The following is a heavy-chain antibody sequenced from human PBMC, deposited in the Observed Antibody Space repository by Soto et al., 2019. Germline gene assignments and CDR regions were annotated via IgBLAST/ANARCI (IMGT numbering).Heavy chain of an antibody. D-gene: IGHD3-10*01. CDR1: ADTFTSYY. CDR3: ATTGNFGSGTSFRVDY. Sequence: GASVKVSCKAPADTFTSYYIHWVRQAPGHGLEWMGIINPNGGSTRFAQTFQGRITMTRDTSISTAYMELSSLTFDDTAVYYCATTGNFGSGTSFRVDYWGQGTLVTVSS. CDR2: INPNGGST. J-gene: IGHJ4*02. V-gene: IGHV1-46*01.